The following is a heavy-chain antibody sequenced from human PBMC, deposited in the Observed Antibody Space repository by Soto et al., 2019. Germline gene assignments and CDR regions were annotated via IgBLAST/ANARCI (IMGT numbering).Heavy chain of an antibody. V-gene: IGHV4-59*01. J-gene: IGHJ4*02. D-gene: IGHD1-1*01. CDR3: ARGTGNSETFHFDY. CDR1: NGSMNTYY. CDR2: VYSSGASA. Sequence: SEPLSLTCTVSNGSMNTYYWHWIRQPPGKGLEWIAYVYSSGASATYTPSLKSRFTISVDNSKNQLYLQLNSVIAADTAVYFCARGTGNSETFHFDYWGQGILVTVS.